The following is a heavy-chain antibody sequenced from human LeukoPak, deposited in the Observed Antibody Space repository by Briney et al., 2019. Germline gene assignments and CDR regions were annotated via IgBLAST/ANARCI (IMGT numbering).Heavy chain of an antibody. Sequence: GGSLRLSCAASGFTFSSYWMSWVRQAPGKGLEWVANIKQDGSEKYYVDSVKGRFTISRDNAKNSLYLQMNSLRAEDTAVYYCARDSPDDFWSGKGGQVFDYWGQGTLVTVSS. V-gene: IGHV3-7*01. CDR3: ARDSPDDFWSGKGGQVFDY. D-gene: IGHD3-3*01. CDR2: IKQDGSEK. J-gene: IGHJ4*02. CDR1: GFTFSSYW.